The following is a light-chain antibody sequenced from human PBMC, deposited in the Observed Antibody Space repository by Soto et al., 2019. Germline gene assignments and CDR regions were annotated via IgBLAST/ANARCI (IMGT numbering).Light chain of an antibody. Sequence: QSALTQPASVSGSPGQSITISCTGTSSDVGGYNYVSWYQQHPGKAPKLMIYEVSNRPSGVSNRSSGSKSGNTASLTISGLQVEDEADYYCSSYTSSSTPYVFGTGTKVTVL. CDR2: EVS. CDR1: SSDVGGYNY. J-gene: IGLJ1*01. CDR3: SSYTSSSTPYV. V-gene: IGLV2-14*01.